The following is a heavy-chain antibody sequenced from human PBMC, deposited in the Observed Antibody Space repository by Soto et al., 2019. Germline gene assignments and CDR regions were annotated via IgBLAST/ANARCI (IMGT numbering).Heavy chain of an antibody. CDR1: GYIFTDYY. Sequence: ASVKVSCKASGYIFTDYYMHWVRQAPGQELGWMGRINPNSGGTNYAQKFQGRVTMTRDTSISTAYTELSSLRSEDTATYYCARDYDYDRRGYPAYRGQGTLVTVSS. D-gene: IGHD3-22*01. V-gene: IGHV1-2*06. CDR3: ARDYDYDRRGYPAY. J-gene: IGHJ1*01. CDR2: INPNSGGT.